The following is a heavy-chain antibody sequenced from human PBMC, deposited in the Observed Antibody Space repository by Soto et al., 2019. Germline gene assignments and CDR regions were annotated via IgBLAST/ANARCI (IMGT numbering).Heavy chain of an antibody. J-gene: IGHJ3*02. V-gene: IGHV2-5*02. CDR2: IYWDDDK. Sequence: QITLKESGPTLVKPPQTLTLTCTFSGFSLSTSGVGVGWIRQPPGKALEWLALIYWDDDKRYSPSLKSRLTITKDTSKNHVVLTMTTMDPVDTAPYYCAQSVAMIEGDAFEIWGRGTMVTVSS. D-gene: IGHD3-22*01. CDR3: AQSVAMIEGDAFEI. CDR1: GFSLSTSGVG.